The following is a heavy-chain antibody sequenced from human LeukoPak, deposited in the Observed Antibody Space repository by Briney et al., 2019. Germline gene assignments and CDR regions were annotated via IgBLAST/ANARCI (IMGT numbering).Heavy chain of an antibody. D-gene: IGHD5-12*01. CDR3: ARADIVATITGDYFDY. J-gene: IGHJ4*02. CDR2: ISGSGGST. CDR1: GFTFSSYA. Sequence: GGSLRLACAASGFTFSSYAMSWVRQAPGKGLEWVSAISGSGGSTYYADSVKGRFTISRDNSKNTLYLQMNSLRAEDTAVYYCARADIVATITGDYFDYWGQGTLVTVSS. V-gene: IGHV3-23*01.